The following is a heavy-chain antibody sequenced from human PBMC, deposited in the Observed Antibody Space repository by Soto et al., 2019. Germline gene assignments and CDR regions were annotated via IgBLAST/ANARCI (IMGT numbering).Heavy chain of an antibody. D-gene: IGHD1-26*01. J-gene: IGHJ4*02. CDR2: LYWNDDR. CDR1: GFSLSSIGVA. CDR3: AHSASVPCCYYFDS. Sequence: QITLKESGPALVKPTQTLTLTCTFSGFSLSSIGVAVGWIRQPPGKALEWLALLYWNDDRRYSPSLKSRLTTSKDTSKNQVVLTMTNMDPADTATYYCAHSASVPCCYYFDSRGQGTLVTVSS. V-gene: IGHV2-5*01.